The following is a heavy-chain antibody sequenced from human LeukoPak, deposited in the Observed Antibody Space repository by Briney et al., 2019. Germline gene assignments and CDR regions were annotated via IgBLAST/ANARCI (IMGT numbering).Heavy chain of an antibody. D-gene: IGHD2-2*01. Sequence: SETLSLTCTVSGGSISSSSYYWGWSRQPPGEGLEWIGSIYYSGNTYYNPSLKSRVTISVDKSKNQFSLRLSSVTAADTAVYYCARHREDIVVVPFDYWGQGTLVTVPS. CDR3: ARHREDIVVVPFDY. CDR2: IYYSGNT. J-gene: IGHJ4*02. CDR1: GGSISSSSYY. V-gene: IGHV4-39*01.